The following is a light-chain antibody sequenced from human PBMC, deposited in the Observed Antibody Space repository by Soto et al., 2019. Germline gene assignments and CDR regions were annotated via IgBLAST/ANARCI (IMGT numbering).Light chain of an antibody. J-gene: IGKJ3*01. Sequence: EIVLTQSPGTLSLSPGERATLSCRANQSVSSSYLASYQQKPGQAPRLLIYGASSRATDIPDRFSGSGSGTDFTLTISRLEPEDFAVYYCQQYGSSPFTFGPGTKVDIK. CDR1: QSVSSSY. V-gene: IGKV3-20*01. CDR3: QQYGSSPFT. CDR2: GAS.